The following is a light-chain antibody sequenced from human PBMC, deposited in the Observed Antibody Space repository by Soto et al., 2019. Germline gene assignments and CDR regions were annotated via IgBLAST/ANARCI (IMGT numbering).Light chain of an antibody. CDR2: ANS. J-gene: IGLJ2*01. V-gene: IGLV1-40*01. Sequence: QSVLTQPPSVSGASGQRVTISCTGSSSNIGAGYDVHWYQQLPGRAPKLLIYANSNRPSGVPDRFSGSKSGTSASLAITGLQAEDEADYYCQSYDSSLSGSRVFGGGTKLTVL. CDR1: SSNIGAGYD. CDR3: QSYDSSLSGSRV.